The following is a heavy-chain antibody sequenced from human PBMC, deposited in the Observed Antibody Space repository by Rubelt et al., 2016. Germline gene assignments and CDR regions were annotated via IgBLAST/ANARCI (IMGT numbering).Heavy chain of an antibody. V-gene: IGHV4-39*01. CDR1: GGSIGRNSYY. Sequence: QLHLQESGHGLLRPSETLSLTCAVSGGSIGRNSYYWGWIRQPPGKGLEWIGTVYYSGSPYYNPSLKSRVTLSADTSKNQFPRKLSSVTAADTAVYYCATTAADLYNWFDPWGQGTLVTVSS. D-gene: IGHD6-13*01. CDR2: VYYSGSP. J-gene: IGHJ5*02. CDR3: ATTAADLYNWFDP.